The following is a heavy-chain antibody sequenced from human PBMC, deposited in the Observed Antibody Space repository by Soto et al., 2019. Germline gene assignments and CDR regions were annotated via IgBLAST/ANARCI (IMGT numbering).Heavy chain of an antibody. CDR2: INPSGGST. D-gene: IGHD3-10*01. Sequence: QVQLVQSGAEVKKPGASVKVSCKASGYTFTSYYMHWVRQAPGQGLEWMGIINPSGGSTSYAQKFQGRXXMXRAXSTSTVYMELSSLRSEDTAVYYCARGEGSGSLGDYWGPGTLVTVSS. CDR1: GYTFTSYY. CDR3: ARGEGSGSLGDY. J-gene: IGHJ4*02. V-gene: IGHV1-46*03.